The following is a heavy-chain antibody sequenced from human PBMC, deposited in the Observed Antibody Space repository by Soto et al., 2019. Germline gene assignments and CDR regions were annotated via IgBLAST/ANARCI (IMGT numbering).Heavy chain of an antibody. CDR1: GFTLSSHR. Sequence: EVQLVESGGGLVKPGGSLRLSCAASGFTLSSHRMNWVRQAPGKGLEWVSSISSSSSYIYYADSVKGRFTISRDNAKNSLYLQMNSLRAEDTAVYYCARDRTGTTIFDYWGQGTLVTVSS. CDR3: ARDRTGTTIFDY. V-gene: IGHV3-21*01. J-gene: IGHJ4*02. CDR2: ISSSSSYI. D-gene: IGHD1-1*01.